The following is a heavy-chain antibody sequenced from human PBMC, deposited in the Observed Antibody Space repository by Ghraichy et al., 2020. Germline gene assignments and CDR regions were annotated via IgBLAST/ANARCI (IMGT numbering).Heavy chain of an antibody. CDR2: ISGSGSST. J-gene: IGHJ4*02. Sequence: GGSLRLSCAASGFTFNNFAMSWVRQAPGKGLEWVSSISGSGSSTYYADSVKGRFTISRDSSKNTLYLQMNSLRAEDTAVYFCAKYGSQYFDYWGQGTLVTVSS. D-gene: IGHD2-15*01. V-gene: IGHV3-23*01. CDR3: AKYGSQYFDY. CDR1: GFTFNNFA.